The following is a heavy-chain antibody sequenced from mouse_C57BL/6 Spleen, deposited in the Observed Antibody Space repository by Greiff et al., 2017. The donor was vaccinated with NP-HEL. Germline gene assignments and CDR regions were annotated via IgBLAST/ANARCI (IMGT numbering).Heavy chain of an antibody. J-gene: IGHJ2*01. D-gene: IGHD2-10*02. CDR1: GYTFTEYP. Sequence: QVQLQQSGAELVKPGASVKLSCKASGYTFTEYPIHWVKQRSGQGLEWIGWFYPGSGSIKYNEKFKDKATLTADQSSSTVYMELSRLTSEDSAVYCCARHEEVWYYFDYWGQGTTLTVSS. V-gene: IGHV1-62-2*01. CDR3: ARHEEVWYYFDY. CDR2: FYPGSGSI.